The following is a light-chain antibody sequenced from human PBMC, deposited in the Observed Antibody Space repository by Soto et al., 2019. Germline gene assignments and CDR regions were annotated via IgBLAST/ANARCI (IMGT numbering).Light chain of an antibody. CDR3: QHYVTWPLT. J-gene: IGKJ4*01. CDR1: QGIGDT. Sequence: EIVLTQSPATLSVSPPERATLXCRASQGIGDTLAWYQQKPGQTPRLLIYDTSIRATGVPARFSGSRSGAEFTLTISSLQSEDFAVYYCQHYVTWPLTFGGGTKVDIK. CDR2: DTS. V-gene: IGKV3-15*01.